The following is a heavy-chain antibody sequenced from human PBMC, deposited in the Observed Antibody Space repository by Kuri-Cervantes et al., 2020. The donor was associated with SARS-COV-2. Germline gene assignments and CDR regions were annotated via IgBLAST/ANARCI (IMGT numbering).Heavy chain of an antibody. Sequence: ASVKVSCKASGYSFTSYYINWVRQAPGQGLEWMGWISAYNGNTNYAQKLQGRVTMTTDTSTSTAYMELRSLRSDDTAVYYCARGDIHLGYCSSTSCAYYFDYWGQGTLVTVSS. D-gene: IGHD2-2*01. J-gene: IGHJ4*02. CDR1: GYSFTSYY. CDR3: ARGDIHLGYCSSTSCAYYFDY. V-gene: IGHV1-18*01. CDR2: ISAYNGNT.